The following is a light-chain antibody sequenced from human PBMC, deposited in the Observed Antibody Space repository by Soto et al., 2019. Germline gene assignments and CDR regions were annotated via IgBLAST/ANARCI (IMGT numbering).Light chain of an antibody. V-gene: IGLV2-11*01. J-gene: IGLJ1*01. CDR1: SSDVGGYNY. CDR3: CSYAGSSTLYV. CDR2: DVS. Sequence: QSALTQPRSVSGSPGQSVTISCTGTSSDVGGYNYVSWYQQHPGTAPKLMIYDVSMRPSGVPDRFSGSKSGNTASLTISGLQAEDEADYYCCSYAGSSTLYVFGTGTKLTVL.